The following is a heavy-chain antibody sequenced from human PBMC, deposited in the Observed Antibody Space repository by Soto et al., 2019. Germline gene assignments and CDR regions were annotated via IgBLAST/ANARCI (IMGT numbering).Heavy chain of an antibody. J-gene: IGHJ4*02. CDR1: GGSISSYY. D-gene: IGHD3-3*01. CDR3: ARHVTNYDFWIDY. CDR2: IYYSGST. V-gene: IGHV4-59*08. Sequence: PSETLSLTCTVSGGSISSYYWSWIRQPPGKGLEWIGYIYYSGSTNYNPSLKSRVTISVDMSKNQFSLKLSSVTAADTAVYYGARHVTNYDFWIDYWGQGNLVTVSS.